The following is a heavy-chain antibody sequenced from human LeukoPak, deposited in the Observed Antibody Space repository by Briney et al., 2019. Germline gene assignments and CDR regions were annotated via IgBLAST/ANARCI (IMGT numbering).Heavy chain of an antibody. D-gene: IGHD1-26*01. CDR3: ARDTRVGATPAAGDY. V-gene: IGHV1-69*04. CDR2: IIPILGIA. Sequence: ASVKVSCKASGGTFSSYAISWVRQAPGQGLEWMGRIIPILGIANYAQKFQGRVTITADKSTSTAYMELSSLRSEDTAVYYCARDTRVGATPAAGDYWGQGTLVTVSS. J-gene: IGHJ4*02. CDR1: GGTFSSYA.